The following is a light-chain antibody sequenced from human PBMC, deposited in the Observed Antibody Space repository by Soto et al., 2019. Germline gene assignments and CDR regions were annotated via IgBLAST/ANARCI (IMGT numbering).Light chain of an antibody. J-gene: IGKJ2*01. CDR1: QRISSSY. CDR3: QQYGSSPYT. Sequence: EIVLTQSPGTLSLSPGERVTLSCRASQRISSSYLAWYQQKPGQAPRLLIYGASTRPTGIPDRFSVSGSGTDFTLTISRLEPEDFAVYYCQQYGSSPYTFGQGTKLEIK. CDR2: GAS. V-gene: IGKV3-20*01.